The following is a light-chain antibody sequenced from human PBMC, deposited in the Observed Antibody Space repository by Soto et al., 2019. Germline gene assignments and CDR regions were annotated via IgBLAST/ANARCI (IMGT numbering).Light chain of an antibody. CDR2: EVS. CDR3: CSYTSSSTLV. CDR1: SSDVGGYNY. Sequence: QSVLTQPASVSGSPGQSITISCTGTSSDVGGYNYVSWYQQHPGKAPKLMIFEVSDRPSGVSNRFSGSQSGNTASLTISGLQAEDEADYYCCSYTSSSTLVFGGGTKLTVL. V-gene: IGLV2-14*01. J-gene: IGLJ2*01.